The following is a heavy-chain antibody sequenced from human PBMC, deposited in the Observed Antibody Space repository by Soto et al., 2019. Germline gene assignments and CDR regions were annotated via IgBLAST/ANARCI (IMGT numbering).Heavy chain of an antibody. CDR1: GFTFSNAW. CDR2: NKSKTDGGTT. J-gene: IGHJ4*02. D-gene: IGHD1-1*01. CDR3: TTEGATGTTSFDY. V-gene: IGHV3-15*07. Sequence: EVQLVESGGGLVKPGGSLRLSCAASGFTFSNAWMNWVRQAPGKGLEWVGRNKSKTDGGTTDYAAPVKGRFTISRDDSKNTLYLQMNSLKTEDTAVYYCTTEGATGTTSFDYWGQGTLVTVSS.